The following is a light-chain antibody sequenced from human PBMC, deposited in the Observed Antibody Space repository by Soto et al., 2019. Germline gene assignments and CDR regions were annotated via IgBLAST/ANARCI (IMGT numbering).Light chain of an antibody. V-gene: IGKV3-15*01. CDR1: QGVSSS. Sequence: EIVMSQSPVTLSVSPGERATLSCRASQGVSSSLAWYQQKPGQAPRLLIYGASTRATGVPARFSGSGSGTEFTLTISSLQSEDFAVYYCQQYGSSGTFGQGTKVDIK. J-gene: IGKJ1*01. CDR2: GAS. CDR3: QQYGSSGT.